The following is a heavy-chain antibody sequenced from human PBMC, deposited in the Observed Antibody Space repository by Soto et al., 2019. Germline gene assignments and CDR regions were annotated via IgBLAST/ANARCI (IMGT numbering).Heavy chain of an antibody. J-gene: IGHJ4*02. V-gene: IGHV3-23*01. CDR3: AKDAIMVSSSFNYFDF. Sequence: PGGSLRLSCVVSGLIPSSYAMGWVRQAPGKGLEWASGISGSGGATYYADSVKGRFTISRDNSKNTLYLQMNSLSAEDTAIYYCAKDAIMVSSSFNYFDFWGQGALVTVSS. CDR1: GLIPSSYA. CDR2: ISGSGGAT. D-gene: IGHD6-13*01.